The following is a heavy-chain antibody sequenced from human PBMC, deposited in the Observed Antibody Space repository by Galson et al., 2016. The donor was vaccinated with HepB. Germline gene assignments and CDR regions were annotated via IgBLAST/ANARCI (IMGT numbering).Heavy chain of an antibody. CDR2: IYYSGTT. CDR3: ARQDRAGLVNF. J-gene: IGHJ3*01. CDR1: GGSFSDNY. D-gene: IGHD6-19*01. Sequence: SETLSLTCAVYGGSFSDNYWSWIRQPPGKGLDWIGSIYYSGTTHYNPSLQSRASISVDTAKNQFSLRLTSVSAADTAMYSCARQDRAGLVNFWGQGTMVTVSS. V-gene: IGHV4-34*01.